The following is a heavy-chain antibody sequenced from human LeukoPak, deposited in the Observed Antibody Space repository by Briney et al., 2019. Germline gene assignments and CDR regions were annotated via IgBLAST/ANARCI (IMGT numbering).Heavy chain of an antibody. J-gene: IGHJ4*02. CDR1: GFTFNSYA. D-gene: IGHD3-3*01. V-gene: IGHV3-30*14. Sequence: PGGCLRLSCAASGFTFNSYAMHWVRQAPGKGLEWVAVISYDGSNKYYADSVKGRFTISRDNSKNTLYLQMNSLRAEDTAVYYCASVRFLEWSTDYWGQGTLVTVSS. CDR2: ISYDGSNK. CDR3: ASVRFLEWSTDY.